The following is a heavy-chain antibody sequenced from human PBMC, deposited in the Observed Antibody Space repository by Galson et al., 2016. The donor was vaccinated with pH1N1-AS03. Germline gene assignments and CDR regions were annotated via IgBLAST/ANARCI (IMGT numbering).Heavy chain of an antibody. V-gene: IGHV1-69*04. CDR1: GGTLSTYA. CDR3: ARVYCSSASCYQAYGMDV. J-gene: IGHJ6*01. CDR2: ITPTNGIP. D-gene: IGHD2-2*01. Sequence: VKVSCKASGGTLSTYAIRWVRQFPGQGLEWLGRITPTNGIPTYAQNFQGRVSITPDTSTGTAYLELSSLRSDDTGVYYCARVYCSSASCYQAYGMDVWGQGTTVTVSS.